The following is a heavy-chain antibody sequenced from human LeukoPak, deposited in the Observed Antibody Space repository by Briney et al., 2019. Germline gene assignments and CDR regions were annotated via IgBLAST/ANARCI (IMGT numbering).Heavy chain of an antibody. Sequence: SETLFLTCTVSGGSISNYYWSWIRQPPGKGLEWIGYIYYSGSTNYNPSLMSRVTISVDTSKTQFSLKLNSATAADTAVYYCARYRNEALFAFDIWGQGTMVTVSS. V-gene: IGHV4-59*01. CDR3: ARYRNEALFAFDI. CDR1: GGSISNYY. CDR2: IYYSGST. D-gene: IGHD1-14*01. J-gene: IGHJ3*02.